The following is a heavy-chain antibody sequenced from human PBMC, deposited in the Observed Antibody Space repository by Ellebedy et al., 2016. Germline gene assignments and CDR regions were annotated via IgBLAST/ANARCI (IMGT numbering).Heavy chain of an antibody. CDR2: IYYSGST. CDR1: GGSISSSSYY. J-gene: IGHJ3*02. Sequence: SETLSLXXTVSGGSISSSSYYWGWSRQPPGKGLEWIGSIYYSGSTYYNPSLKSRVTISVDTSKNQFSLKLSSVTAADTAVYYCAQTGARNYAFDIWGQGTMVTVSS. V-gene: IGHV4-39*07. D-gene: IGHD5-24*01. CDR3: AQTGARNYAFDI.